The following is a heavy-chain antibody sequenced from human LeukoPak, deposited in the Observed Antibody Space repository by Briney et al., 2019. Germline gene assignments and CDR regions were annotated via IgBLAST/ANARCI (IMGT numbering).Heavy chain of an antibody. J-gene: IGHJ4*02. Sequence: PGGSLRLSCAASGFTFSSYAMSWVRQAPGKGLEWVSAISGSGGSTYYADSVKGRFTISRDNSKNTLYLQMNSLRAEDTAVFYCAKVYSSSWSGFVDYWGQGTLVTVSS. V-gene: IGHV3-23*01. D-gene: IGHD6-13*01. CDR3: AKVYSSSWSGFVDY. CDR2: ISGSGGST. CDR1: GFTFSSYA.